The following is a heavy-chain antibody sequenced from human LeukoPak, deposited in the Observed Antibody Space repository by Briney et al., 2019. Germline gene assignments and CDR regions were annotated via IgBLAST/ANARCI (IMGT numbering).Heavy chain of an antibody. Sequence: SETLSLTCAVYGGSFSGYYWSWIRQPPGKGLEWIGEINHSGSTNYNPSLKSRVTISVDTSKNQFSLKLSSVTAADTAVYYCARTRYCTSTSCYKAWFDPWGQGTLVTVSS. CDR3: ARTRYCTSTSCYKAWFDP. D-gene: IGHD2-2*02. V-gene: IGHV4-34*01. CDR2: INHSGST. CDR1: GGSFSGYY. J-gene: IGHJ5*02.